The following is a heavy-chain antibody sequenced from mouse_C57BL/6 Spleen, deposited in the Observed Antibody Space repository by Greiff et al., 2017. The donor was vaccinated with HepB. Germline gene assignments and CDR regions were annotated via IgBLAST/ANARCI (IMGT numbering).Heavy chain of an antibody. V-gene: IGHV1-52*01. D-gene: IGHD1-1*01. CDR2: IDPSDSET. Sequence: QVQLQQPGAELVRPGSSVKLSCKASGYTFTSYWMHWVKQRPIQGLEWIGNIDPSDSETHYNQKFKDKATLTVDKSSSTAYMQLSSLTSEDSAVYYCARSYYGRWYFDVWGTGTTVTVSS. J-gene: IGHJ1*03. CDR3: ARSYYGRWYFDV. CDR1: GYTFTSYW.